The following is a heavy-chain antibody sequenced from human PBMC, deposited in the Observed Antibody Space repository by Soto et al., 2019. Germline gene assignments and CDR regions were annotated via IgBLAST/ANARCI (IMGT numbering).Heavy chain of an antibody. CDR3: AIDVFY. CDR2: ISADDGYT. V-gene: IGHV1-18*01. Sequence: QVQLVQSGAEMKKPGASVKVSCKASGYTFSSHGINWVRQAPGQRLEWVGWISADDGYTNYAQNPQDRVIMTTDTSTSTAYMELTSLRSDDTAVYYCAIDVFYWGQGTLVTVSS. CDR1: GYTFSSHG. J-gene: IGHJ4*02.